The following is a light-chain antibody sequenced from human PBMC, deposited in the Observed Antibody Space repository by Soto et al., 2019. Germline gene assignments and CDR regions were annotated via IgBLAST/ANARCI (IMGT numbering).Light chain of an antibody. CDR1: QTVESNH. CDR2: CSS. CDR3: HHYGVSLWT. J-gene: IGKJ1*01. Sequence: EIVLTQSPGTLSLSPGERATLSCRASQTVESNHLAWYHKRPGQAPRLLIYCSSTRATGVPDRFSGSGSGTDFTLTISRLEPEDFGMYYCHHYGVSLWTFGQGTKEEI. V-gene: IGKV3-20*01.